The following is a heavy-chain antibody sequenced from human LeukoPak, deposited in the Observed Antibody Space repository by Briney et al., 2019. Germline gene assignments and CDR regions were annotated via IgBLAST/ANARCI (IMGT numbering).Heavy chain of an antibody. CDR2: INPNSGGT. D-gene: IGHD3-16*01. CDR1: GYTFTVYY. V-gene: IGHV1-2*04. Sequence: ASVKVSCKASGYTFTVYYMHWVRQAPGEGLGWMGWINPNSGGTNYAQKFQGWVTMTRDTSISTAYMELSRLRSDDTAVYYCARVGLDDAFDIWGQGTMVTVSS. CDR3: ARVGLDDAFDI. J-gene: IGHJ3*02.